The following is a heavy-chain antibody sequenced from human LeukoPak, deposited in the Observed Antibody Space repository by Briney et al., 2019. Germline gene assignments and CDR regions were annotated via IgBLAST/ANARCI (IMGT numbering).Heavy chain of an antibody. CDR1: GFTFSSYA. Sequence: PGGSLRLSCAASGFTFSSYAMHWVRQAPGKGLEWVAVISYDGSNKYYADSVKGRFTISRDNSKNTLYLQMNSLRAEDTAVYYCARDYCGGDCYGPGAFDIWGQGTMVTVSS. CDR2: ISYDGSNK. J-gene: IGHJ3*02. CDR3: ARDYCGGDCYGPGAFDI. D-gene: IGHD2-21*01. V-gene: IGHV3-30-3*01.